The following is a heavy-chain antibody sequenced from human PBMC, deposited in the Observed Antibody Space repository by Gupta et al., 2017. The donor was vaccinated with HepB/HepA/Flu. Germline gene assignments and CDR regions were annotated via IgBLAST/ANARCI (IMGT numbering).Heavy chain of an antibody. J-gene: IGHJ3*01. CDR3: ARPSWNIQLHDAFDV. D-gene: IGHD1-1*01. Sequence: EVQLVQSGAEVKKPGESLKISCKASGYSFTNYWIGWVRQMPGKGLEWMGLIYPGDSDARYSPSLQGQVTISVDKSISTAYLQWSSLKASDTAIYYCARPSWNIQLHDAFDVGGQGTMVTVSS. V-gene: IGHV5-51*01. CDR1: GYSFTNYW. CDR2: IYPGDSDA.